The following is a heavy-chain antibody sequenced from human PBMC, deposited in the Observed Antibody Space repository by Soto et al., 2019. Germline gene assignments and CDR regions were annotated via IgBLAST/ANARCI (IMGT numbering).Heavy chain of an antibody. J-gene: IGHJ4*02. CDR1: GFTPTTTP. Sequence: EVQLLESGGGLVLPGGSLRLSCAGSGFTPTTTPLSWVRQPPGKGLEWVTTISGTASRTYYVDSVKGRFFISRDNSKNTVTLQMNNLTLYDTAVYYCATSFRDVDNCGQGTRVTVSS. CDR2: ISGTASRT. CDR3: ATSFRDVDN. V-gene: IGHV3-23*01.